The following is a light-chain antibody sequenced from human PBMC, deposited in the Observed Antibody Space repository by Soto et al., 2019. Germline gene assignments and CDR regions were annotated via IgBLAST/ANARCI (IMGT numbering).Light chain of an antibody. CDR2: EVS. CDR3: SSWTGSGPYV. J-gene: IGLJ1*01. CDR1: SSDVGAYNY. V-gene: IGLV2-8*01. Sequence: QSALTQPPSASGSPGQSVTISCTGTSSDVGAYNYVSWYQQRPGKAPKLIIYEVSNRPSGVPDRFSASKSGNTASLTVSGLQAEDEADYYCSSWTGSGPYVFGTGTKLTVL.